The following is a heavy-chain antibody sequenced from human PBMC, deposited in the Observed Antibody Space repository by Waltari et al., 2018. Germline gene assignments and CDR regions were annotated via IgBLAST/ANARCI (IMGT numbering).Heavy chain of an antibody. J-gene: IGHJ6*02. CDR2: LDPEDEET. V-gene: IGHV1-24*01. CDR3: TTDIMLRVFSNV. Sequence: QVQLVQSGAEVRKPGASVKVSCQVSGSSLRELSMHWVRQAPGKGLEWVGGLDPEDEETVYAQKFQGRVTMTEDTSTDTAYMELSSLRSDDTAVYYCTTDIMLRVFSNVWGQGTTVTVSS. D-gene: IGHD3-10*01. CDR1: GSSLRELS.